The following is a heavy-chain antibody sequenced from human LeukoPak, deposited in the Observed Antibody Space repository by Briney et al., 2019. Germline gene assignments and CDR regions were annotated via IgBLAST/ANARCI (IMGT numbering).Heavy chain of an antibody. CDR1: GGSISSYY. V-gene: IGHV4-4*07. D-gene: IGHD5-18*01. CDR3: ARDRYSYGLSHYGMDV. CDR2: IYTSGST. J-gene: IGHJ6*02. Sequence: TSETLSLTCTVSGGSISSYYWSWIRQPAGKELEWIGRIYTSGSTNYNPSLKSRVTMSVDTSKNQFSLKLSSVTAADTAVYYCARDRYSYGLSHYGMDVWGQGTTVTVSS.